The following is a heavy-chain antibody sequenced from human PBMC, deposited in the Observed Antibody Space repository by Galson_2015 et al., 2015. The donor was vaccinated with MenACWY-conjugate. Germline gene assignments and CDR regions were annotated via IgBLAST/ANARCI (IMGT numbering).Heavy chain of an antibody. Sequence: SLRLSCAASGFTFSSYAMSWVRQAPGKGLEWVSAISGSGGSTYYADSVKGRFTISRDNSKNTLYLQMNSLRAEDTAVYYCAKDRPYSGSHWDAFDIWGQGTMVTVSS. V-gene: IGHV3-23*01. CDR2: ISGSGGST. J-gene: IGHJ3*02. CDR3: AKDRPYSGSHWDAFDI. D-gene: IGHD1-26*01. CDR1: GFTFSSYA.